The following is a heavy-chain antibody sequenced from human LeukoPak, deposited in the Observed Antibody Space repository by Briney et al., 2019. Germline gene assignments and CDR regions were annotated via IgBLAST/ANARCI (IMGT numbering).Heavy chain of an antibody. Sequence: GGSLRLSCAASGFTFNISAMSWVRQAPGKGLECVSPISGSGGSTYYADSVKGRFTISRDISKNTLFLQMNSLRAEDTAVYYCAKIQGWFNAAFHIGGQGTMVTVSS. CDR2: ISGSGGST. D-gene: IGHD6-19*01. V-gene: IGHV3-23*01. CDR3: AKIQGWFNAAFHI. CDR1: GFTFNISA. J-gene: IGHJ3*02.